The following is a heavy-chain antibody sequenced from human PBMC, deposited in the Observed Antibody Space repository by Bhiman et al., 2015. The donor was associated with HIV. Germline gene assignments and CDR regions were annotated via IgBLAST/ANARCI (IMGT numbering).Heavy chain of an antibody. D-gene: IGHD5-18*01. J-gene: IGHJ6*02. CDR3: ARVDTTLSHYGLDV. V-gene: IGHV3-30*03. CDR2: ISDDGSNK. Sequence: VQLVESGGGLVKPGGSLRLSCAASGFTFSSYGMHWVRQAPGKGLEWVAVISDDGSNKYYADSVKGRFTISRDNARNSLYLQMNSLRADDTAVYYCARVDTTLSHYGLDVWGQGTTVTVSS. CDR1: GFTFSSYG.